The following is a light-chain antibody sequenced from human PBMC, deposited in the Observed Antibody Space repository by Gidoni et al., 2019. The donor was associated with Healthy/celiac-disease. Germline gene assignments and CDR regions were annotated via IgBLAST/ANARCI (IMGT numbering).Light chain of an antibody. CDR1: SANIGADYD. V-gene: IGLV1-40*01. CDR2: CNN. Sequence: QSVLTQPPSVSAAPGHVVTISSTGSSANIGADYDVHWYQQLPGTAPKLLLYCNNNRPSGVPDRCSGSKSGTSASLAIAGLQAEDEADYYCQAYDNSLSGFYVFGTGTKVTVL. CDR3: QAYDNSLSGFYV. J-gene: IGLJ1*01.